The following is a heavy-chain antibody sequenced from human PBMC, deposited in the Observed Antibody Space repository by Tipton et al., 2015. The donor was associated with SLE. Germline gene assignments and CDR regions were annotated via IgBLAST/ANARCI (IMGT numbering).Heavy chain of an antibody. CDR1: GGSISSYY. D-gene: IGHD6-13*01. CDR3: ATNEASSSWTLGAFDI. V-gene: IGHV4-59*01. J-gene: IGHJ3*02. Sequence: TLSITCTVSGGSISSYYWSWIRQPPGKGLEWIGYIYYSGSTNYNPSLKSRVTISVDTSKNQFSLRLSSVTAADTAVYYCATNEASSSWTLGAFDIWGQGTMVTVSS. CDR2: IYYSGST.